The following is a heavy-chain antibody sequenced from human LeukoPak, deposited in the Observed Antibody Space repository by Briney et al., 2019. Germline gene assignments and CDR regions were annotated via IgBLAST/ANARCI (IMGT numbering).Heavy chain of an antibody. J-gene: IGHJ3*02. CDR3: ARDYYDSSDLRMYAFDI. CDR2: IYYSGST. Sequence: SETLSLTCTVSGGSISSSSYYWGWIRQPPGKILEWIGSIYYSGSTYYNPSLKSRVTISVDTSKNQFSLKLSSVTAADTAVYYCARDYYDSSDLRMYAFDIWGQGTTVTVSS. D-gene: IGHD3-22*01. CDR1: GGSISSSSYY. V-gene: IGHV4-39*02.